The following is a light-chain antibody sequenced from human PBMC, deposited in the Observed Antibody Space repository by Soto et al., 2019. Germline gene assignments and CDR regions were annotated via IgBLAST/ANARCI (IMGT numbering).Light chain of an antibody. CDR2: DVS. CDR3: QQYDYSRT. Sequence: DIQMTQSPSALSASVVDTVTITCRASQSIAASLAWYQHKPGEAPKLLIYDVSSLETGVPSRFSGSGSGTEFSLTIRGLQPDDFATYYCQQYDYSRTFGQGT. V-gene: IGKV1-5*01. J-gene: IGKJ1*01. CDR1: QSIAAS.